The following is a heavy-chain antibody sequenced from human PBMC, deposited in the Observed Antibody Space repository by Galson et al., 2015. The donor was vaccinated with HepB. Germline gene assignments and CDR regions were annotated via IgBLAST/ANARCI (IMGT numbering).Heavy chain of an antibody. V-gene: IGHV3-23*01. CDR1: GFTFSSYA. CDR3: AKGQYYYDSSGYYALDY. Sequence: SLRLSCAASGFTFSSYAMSWVRQAPGKGLEWVSAISGSGGSTYYADSVKGRFTISRDNSKNTLYLQMNSLRAEDTAVYYCAKGQYYYDSSGYYALDYWGQGTLVTVSS. D-gene: IGHD3-22*01. J-gene: IGHJ4*02. CDR2: ISGSGGST.